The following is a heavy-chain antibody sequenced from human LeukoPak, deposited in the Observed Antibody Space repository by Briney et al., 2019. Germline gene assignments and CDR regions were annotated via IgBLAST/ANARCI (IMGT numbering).Heavy chain of an antibody. CDR1: GFTFSSYA. CDR2: ISVSGGST. CDR3: AKGSYTIFGVVIHDY. V-gene: IGHV3-23*01. Sequence: GGSLRLSCAASGFTFSSYAMSWVRQAPGKGLEGVSAISVSGGSTYYADSVKGRFTISRDNSKNTLYLQMNSLRAEDTAVYYCAKGSYTIFGVVIHDYWGQGTLVTVSS. D-gene: IGHD3-3*01. J-gene: IGHJ4*02.